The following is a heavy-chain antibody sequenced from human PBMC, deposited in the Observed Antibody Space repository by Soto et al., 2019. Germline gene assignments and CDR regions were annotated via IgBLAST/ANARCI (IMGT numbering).Heavy chain of an antibody. V-gene: IGHV2-5*02. CDR1: GFSPSTSGEV. D-gene: IGHD3-3*01. CDR3: AHAIAIFGVVITYYFDY. CDR2: IYWDDDK. J-gene: IGHJ4*02. Sequence: QITLKESGPTLVKPTQTLTLTCTFSGFSPSTSGEVVGWIRQPPGKALEWLAVIYWDDDKRYTPSLKSRLTITKDTSKNQVVLTMTNMDPVDTATYYCAHAIAIFGVVITYYFDYLGQGILITVSS.